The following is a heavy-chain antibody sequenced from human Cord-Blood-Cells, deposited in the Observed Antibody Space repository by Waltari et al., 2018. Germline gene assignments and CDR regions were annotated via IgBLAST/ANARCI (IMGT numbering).Heavy chain of an antibody. D-gene: IGHD6-13*01. CDR2: IKQDGSEK. J-gene: IGHJ4*02. V-gene: IGHV3-7*01. CDR3: ARESLSWSFDY. Sequence: EVQLVESGGGLVQPGGSLRLPCAASGFTFSRLWMSWARQAPGKGLEWVANIKQDGSEKYYVDSVKGRFTISRDNAKNSLYLQMNSLRAEDTAVYYCARESLSWSFDYWGQGTLVTVSS. CDR1: GFTFSRLW.